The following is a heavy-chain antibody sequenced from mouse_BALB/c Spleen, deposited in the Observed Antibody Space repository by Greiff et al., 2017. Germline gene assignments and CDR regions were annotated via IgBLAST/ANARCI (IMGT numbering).Heavy chain of an antibody. CDR2: ILPGSGST. V-gene: IGHV1-9*01. CDR1: GYTFSSYW. Sequence: QVQLQQSGAELMKPGASVKISCKATGYTFSSYWIEWVKQRPGHGLEWIGEILPGSGSTNYNEKFKGKATFTADTSSNTAYMQLSSLTSEDSAVYYCARGELGRGAWFAYWGQGTLVTVSA. J-gene: IGHJ3*01. CDR3: ARGELGRGAWFAY. D-gene: IGHD4-1*01.